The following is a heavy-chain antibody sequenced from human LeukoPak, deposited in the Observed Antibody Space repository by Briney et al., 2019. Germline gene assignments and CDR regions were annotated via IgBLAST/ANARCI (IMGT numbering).Heavy chain of an antibody. CDR3: AREVVAASRYGMDV. D-gene: IGHD2-15*01. J-gene: IGHJ6*02. V-gene: IGHV4-59*12. CDR1: GGSISSYY. CDR2: IYYSGST. Sequence: SETLSLTCTVSGGSISSYYWSWIRQPPGKGLEWIGYIYYSGSTNYNPSLKSRVTISVDTSKNQFSLKLSSVTAADTAVYYCAREVVAASRYGMDVWGQRTTVTVSS.